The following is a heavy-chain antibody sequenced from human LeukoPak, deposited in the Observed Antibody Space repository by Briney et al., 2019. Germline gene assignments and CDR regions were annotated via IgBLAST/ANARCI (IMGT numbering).Heavy chain of an antibody. CDR1: GYTFTGYY. D-gene: IGHD2-8*01. Sequence: ASVKVSCKASGYTFTGYYMHWVRQAPGQGLEWMGWINPNSGGTNYAQKFQGRVTMTRDTSISTAYMELSRLRSDDTAVYYCAQLMGYQGVGGGIGYWGQGTLVTVSS. V-gene: IGHV1-2*02. CDR3: AQLMGYQGVGGGIGY. J-gene: IGHJ4*02. CDR2: INPNSGGT.